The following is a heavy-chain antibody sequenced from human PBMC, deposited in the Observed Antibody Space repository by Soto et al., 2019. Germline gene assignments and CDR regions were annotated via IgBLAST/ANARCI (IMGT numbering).Heavy chain of an antibody. Sequence: SETLSLTCAVYGGSFSGYYWSWIRQPPGKGLEWIGEINHSGSTNYNPSLRSRVTISVDTSKNQFSLKLISVTAADTAVFYCAGLFPYVSSGYHLNYLGQGTLVTVSS. CDR1: GGSFSGYY. D-gene: IGHD3-22*01. J-gene: IGHJ4*02. V-gene: IGHV4-34*01. CDR2: INHSGST. CDR3: AGLFPYVSSGYHLNY.